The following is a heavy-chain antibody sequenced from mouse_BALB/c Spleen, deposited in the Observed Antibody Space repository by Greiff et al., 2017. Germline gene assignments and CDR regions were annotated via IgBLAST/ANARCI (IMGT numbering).Heavy chain of an antibody. V-gene: IGHV1-55*01. J-gene: IGHJ2*01. CDR1: GYNFTSYW. CDR2: IYPGSGST. Sequence: QVQLQQPGAELVKPGTSVKLSCKASGYNFTSYWINWVKLRPGQGLEWIGDIYPGSGSTNYNEKFKSKATLTVDTSSSTAYMQLSSLASEDSAVYYCARDGVEGYWGQGTTLTVSS. D-gene: IGHD1-1*01. CDR3: ARDGVEGY.